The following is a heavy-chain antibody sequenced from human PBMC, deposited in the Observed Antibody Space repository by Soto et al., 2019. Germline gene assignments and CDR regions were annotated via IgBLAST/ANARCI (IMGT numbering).Heavy chain of an antibody. Sequence: QVQLQESGPGLVKPSQTLSLTCTVSGGSISSGDYYWSWIRQPPGKGLEWIGYIYYSGSTYYNPSLKSRVTISVDTSQNQFSLKLSSVTAADTVVYYCARDCSSTSCYYYYGMDVWGQGPTVTVSS. V-gene: IGHV4-30-4*01. CDR3: ARDCSSTSCYYYYGMDV. D-gene: IGHD2-2*01. CDR1: GGSISSGDYY. J-gene: IGHJ6*02. CDR2: IYYSGST.